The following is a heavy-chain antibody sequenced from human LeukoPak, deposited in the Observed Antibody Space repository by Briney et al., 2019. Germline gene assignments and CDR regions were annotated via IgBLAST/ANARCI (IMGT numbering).Heavy chain of an antibody. CDR2: ISSSSSYI. CDR1: GFTFSSYS. CDR3: AKGLAAAGIGIDY. D-gene: IGHD6-13*01. J-gene: IGHJ4*02. V-gene: IGHV3-21*04. Sequence: GGSLRLSCAASGFTFSSYSMNWVRQAPGKGLEWVSSISSSSSYIYYADSVKGRFTISRDNAKNSLYLQMNSLRAEDTALYYCAKGLAAAGIGIDYWGQGTLVTVSS.